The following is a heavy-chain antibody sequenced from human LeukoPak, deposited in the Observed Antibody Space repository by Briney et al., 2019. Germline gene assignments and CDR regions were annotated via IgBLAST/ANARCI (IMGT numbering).Heavy chain of an antibody. Sequence: SVQVSCKASGYTFTGYYMHWVRPAPGQGLEWMGWINPNSGGTNYAQKFQGRVTMTRDTSISTAYMELSRLRSDDTAVYYCARVVWWGYYFDYWGQGTLVTVSS. CDR2: INPNSGGT. CDR3: ARVVWWGYYFDY. J-gene: IGHJ4*02. CDR1: GYTFTGYY. D-gene: IGHD2-21*01. V-gene: IGHV1-2*02.